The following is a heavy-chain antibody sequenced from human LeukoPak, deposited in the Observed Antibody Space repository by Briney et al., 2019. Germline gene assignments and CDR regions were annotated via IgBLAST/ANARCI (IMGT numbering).Heavy chain of an antibody. V-gene: IGHV1-46*01. Sequence: ASVTVSCKASGYTFTSYYMHWVRQAPGQGLEWMGLINPSGGSTSYAQKFQGRVTMTRDTSTSTVYMELSSLRSEDTAVYYCARVSQPYDILTGNSHRLLDYWGQGTLVTVSS. CDR2: INPSGGST. CDR1: GYTFTSYY. J-gene: IGHJ4*02. CDR3: ARVSQPYDILTGNSHRLLDY. D-gene: IGHD3-9*01.